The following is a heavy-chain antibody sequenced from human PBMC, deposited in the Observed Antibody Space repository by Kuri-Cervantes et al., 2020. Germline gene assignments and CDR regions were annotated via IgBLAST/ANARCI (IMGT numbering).Heavy chain of an antibody. CDR3: ARIYQGLDTAEEQQHLFDY. V-gene: IGHV3-7*01. J-gene: IGHJ4*02. CDR1: GFSFSSYA. D-gene: IGHD5-18*01. Sequence: GGSLRLSCAASGFSFSSYAMYWVRQAPGKGLEWVANIKQDGSEKYYVDSVKGRFTISRDNAKNSLYLQMSSLRAEDTAVYYCARIYQGLDTAEEQQHLFDYWGQGTLVTVSS. CDR2: IKQDGSEK.